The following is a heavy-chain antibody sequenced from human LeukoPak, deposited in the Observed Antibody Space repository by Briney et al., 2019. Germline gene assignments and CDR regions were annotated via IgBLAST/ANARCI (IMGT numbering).Heavy chain of an antibody. Sequence: GGSLRLSCSASGLTFPSYALHWVRQAPGKGLEYVSAISTTGSRTYYADSVKGRFTISRDNSKSTIYLQMISLRPEDTAVYYCVTAYCRSTNCYGAEYWGRGTLVTVSS. V-gene: IGHV3-64D*06. J-gene: IGHJ4*02. D-gene: IGHD2-2*01. CDR1: GLTFPSYA. CDR3: VTAYCRSTNCYGAEY. CDR2: ISTTGSRT.